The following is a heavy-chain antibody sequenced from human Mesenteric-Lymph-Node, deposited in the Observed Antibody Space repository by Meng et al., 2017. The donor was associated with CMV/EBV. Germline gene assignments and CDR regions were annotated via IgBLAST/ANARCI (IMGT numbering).Heavy chain of an antibody. CDR1: GDSISSYY. CDR3: ARRRGIAAPFDY. D-gene: IGHD6-13*01. CDR2: IYYSGST. J-gene: IGHJ4*02. Sequence: GSLRLSCSVSGDSISSYYWTWIRQPPGKGLEWIGHIYYSGSTNYNPSLKSRVTISVDTSKNSFSLNLNSVTAADTAVYYCARRRGIAAPFDYWGRGTLVTVSS. V-gene: IGHV4-59*01.